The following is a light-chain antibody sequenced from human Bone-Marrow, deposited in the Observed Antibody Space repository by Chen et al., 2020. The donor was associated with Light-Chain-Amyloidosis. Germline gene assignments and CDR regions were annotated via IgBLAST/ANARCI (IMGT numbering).Light chain of an antibody. CDR2: EDD. Sequence: NVMLSQPPSVPESTGKTVLISCIRRRGSIATNYVQWYQQRPGSSPTTVIYEDDQRPSGVPDRFSGSIDRSSNSASLTSSGLKTEDEADYYCQSYQGSSQGVFGGGTKLTVL. CDR3: QSYQGSSQGV. J-gene: IGLJ3*02. V-gene: IGLV6-57*01. CDR1: RGSIATNY.